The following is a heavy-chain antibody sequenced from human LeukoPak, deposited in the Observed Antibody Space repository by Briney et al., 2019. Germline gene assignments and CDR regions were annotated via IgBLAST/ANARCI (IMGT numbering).Heavy chain of an antibody. Sequence: SETLSLTCTVYGCSISCYYWSWVRQPPGKGLGWVGYIYYSGSTNYNPSLKSRVTISVDTSNNQFSLKLSSVTAADTAVYYCARGAPDEWELLPNAFDIWGQGTMVTVSS. CDR2: IYYSGST. V-gene: IGHV4-59*01. CDR3: ARGAPDEWELLPNAFDI. CDR1: GCSISCYY. D-gene: IGHD1-26*01. J-gene: IGHJ3*02.